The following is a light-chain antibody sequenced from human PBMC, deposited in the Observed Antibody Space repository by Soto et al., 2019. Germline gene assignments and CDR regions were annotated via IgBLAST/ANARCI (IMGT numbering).Light chain of an antibody. CDR3: SSYRSSSTYVV. Sequence: QSALTQPASVSGSPGQSINISCTGTSSDVGGYNYVSWYQQHPGKAPKLMIYDVSNRPSGVSNRFSGSKSGNTASLTISGLQAEDEADYHCSSYRSSSTYVVFGGGTKVTVL. V-gene: IGLV2-14*01. CDR1: SSDVGGYNY. CDR2: DVS. J-gene: IGLJ2*01.